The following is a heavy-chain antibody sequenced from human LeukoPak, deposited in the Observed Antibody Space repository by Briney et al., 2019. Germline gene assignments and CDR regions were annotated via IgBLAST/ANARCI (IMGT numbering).Heavy chain of an antibody. CDR3: ARRAGYCSSTSCDAFDI. CDR1: GFTFSSYS. CDR2: ISSSSSYI. V-gene: IGHV3-21*01. D-gene: IGHD2-2*01. Sequence: GGSLRLSCAASGFTFSSYSMNWVRQAPGKGLEWVSSISSSSSYIYYADSVKGRFTISRDNAKNSLYLQMNSLRAEDTAVYYCARRAGYCSSTSCDAFDIWGQGTMVTVSS. J-gene: IGHJ3*02.